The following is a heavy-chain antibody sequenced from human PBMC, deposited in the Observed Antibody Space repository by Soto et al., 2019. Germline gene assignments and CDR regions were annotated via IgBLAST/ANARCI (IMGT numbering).Heavy chain of an antibody. J-gene: IGHJ6*03. CDR1: GGSFSGYY. V-gene: IGHV4-34*01. Sequence: SETLSLTCAVYGGSFSGYYWSWIRQPPGKGPEWIGEINHSGSTNYNPSLKSRVTISVDTSKNQFSLKLSSVTAADTAVYYCARVSGDHYYYYYYMDVWGKGTTVTVSS. CDR2: INHSGST. D-gene: IGHD2-21*02. CDR3: ARVSGDHYYYYYYMDV.